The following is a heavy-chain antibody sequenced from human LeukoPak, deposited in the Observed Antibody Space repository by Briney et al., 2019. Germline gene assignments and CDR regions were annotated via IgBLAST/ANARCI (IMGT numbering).Heavy chain of an antibody. D-gene: IGHD1-26*01. CDR3: VKEASSGNFVTIDC. J-gene: IGHJ4*02. CDR2: ISGSGGST. V-gene: IGHV3-23*01. CDR1: GFTFSSYT. Sequence: GGSLRLSCAASGFTFSSYTMSWVRQAPGKGLEWVSAISGSGGSTYYADSVKGRFTISRDNSKNILYLQMNSLRADDTAAYYCVKEASSGNFVTIDCWGQGTLVTVSS.